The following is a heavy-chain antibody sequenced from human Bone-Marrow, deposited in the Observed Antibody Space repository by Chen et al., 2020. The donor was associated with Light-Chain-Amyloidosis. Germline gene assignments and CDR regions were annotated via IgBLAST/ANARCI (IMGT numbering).Heavy chain of an antibody. J-gene: IGHJ6*02. CDR2: INHSGST. CDR1: GVSFSGYY. V-gene: IGHV4-34*01. CDR3: ATKHQTTYYYYGMDV. D-gene: IGHD4-17*01. Sequence: AQLQHWGAGLLKPSETLSPTSAVYGVSFSGYYWSWIRQPPGKGLEWSGEINHSGSTNYNPSLKSRVTISVDTSKNQFSLKLSSVTAADTAVYYCATKHQTTYYYYGMDVWGQGTTVTVSS.